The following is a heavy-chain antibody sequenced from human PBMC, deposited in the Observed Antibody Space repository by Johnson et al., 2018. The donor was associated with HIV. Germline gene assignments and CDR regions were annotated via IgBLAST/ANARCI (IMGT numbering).Heavy chain of an antibody. V-gene: IGHV3-30*02. J-gene: IGHJ3*02. CDR2: TQYDGSNK. CDR3: AKETRDSRSAFDI. Sequence: QVQLVESGGGVVQPGRSLRLSCAASGFTFSSYAMHWVRQAPGKGLEWVAFTQYDGSNKYYADSVKGRFTISRDNSKKTLFLQMNNLRAEDTAVYFCAKETRDSRSAFDIWGQGTMVTVSS. D-gene: IGHD3-22*01. CDR1: GFTFSSYA.